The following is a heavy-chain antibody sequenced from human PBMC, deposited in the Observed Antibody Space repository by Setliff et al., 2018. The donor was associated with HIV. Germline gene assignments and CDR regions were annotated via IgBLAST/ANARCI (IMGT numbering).Heavy chain of an antibody. CDR3: ARDFGGYCSSMSCPGLFDP. CDR2: IIPISGTA. V-gene: IGHV1-69*05. CDR1: GGTFSNYG. J-gene: IGHJ5*02. D-gene: IGHD2-2*01. Sequence: SVKVSCKASGGTFSNYGMSWVRQAPGQGLEWMGGIIPISGTANYAQKFQGRVTITTEESTSTAYMELSGLRSEDTAVYYCARDFGGYCSSMSCPGLFDPWGQGTLVTVSS.